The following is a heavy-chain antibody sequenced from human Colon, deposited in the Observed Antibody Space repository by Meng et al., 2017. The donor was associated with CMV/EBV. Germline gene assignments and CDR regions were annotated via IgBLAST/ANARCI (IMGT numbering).Heavy chain of an antibody. V-gene: IGHV3-43D*03. Sequence: GESLKISCAASGFTFDDYGMHWVRQAPGKGLEWVSLISWDGGSTYYADSVKGRFTISRDDSRNSLFLQMNSLRKEDTAFYYCVKGVSGWSWGYFDYWGQGSLVTVSS. CDR1: GFTFDDYG. CDR3: VKGVSGWSWGYFDY. CDR2: ISWDGGST. J-gene: IGHJ4*02. D-gene: IGHD6-19*01.